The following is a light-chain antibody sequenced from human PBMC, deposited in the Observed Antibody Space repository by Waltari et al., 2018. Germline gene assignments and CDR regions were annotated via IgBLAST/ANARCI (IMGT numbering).Light chain of an antibody. CDR2: GAS. Sequence: IKMTQSPSSLPASVGDRATITCQASQDIVNFLNWYQQKPGKAPKLLIYGASNLQTGVPSRFSGSGSGTYFTFTISSLQPEDIATYYCQQYENLPPLTFGGGTKVEIK. J-gene: IGKJ4*01. CDR3: QQYENLPPLT. CDR1: QDIVNF. V-gene: IGKV1-33*01.